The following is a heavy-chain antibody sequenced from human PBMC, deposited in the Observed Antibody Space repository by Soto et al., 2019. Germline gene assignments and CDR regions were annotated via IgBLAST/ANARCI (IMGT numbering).Heavy chain of an antibody. CDR3: ARRGASRIVVVPAAIAGKYAFDI. CDR2: INHSGST. J-gene: IGHJ3*02. D-gene: IGHD2-2*01. V-gene: IGHV4-34*01. Sequence: SETLSLTCAVYGGSFSGYYWSWIRQPPGKGLEWIGEINHSGSTNYNPSLKSRVTISVDTSKNQFSLKLSSVTAADTAVYYCARRGASRIVVVPAAIAGKYAFDIWGQGTMVTVSS. CDR1: GGSFSGYY.